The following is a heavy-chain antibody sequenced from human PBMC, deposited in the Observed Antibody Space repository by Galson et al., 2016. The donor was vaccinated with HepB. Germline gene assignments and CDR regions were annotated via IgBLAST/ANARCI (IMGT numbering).Heavy chain of an antibody. CDR3: SRDGGNRGSYSVGDSFDI. D-gene: IGHD1-26*01. CDR2: ISGSGGTT. V-gene: IGHV3-23*01. Sequence: SLRLSCAASGFMFKNYAMSWVRQAPGKGLEWVSVISGSGGTTFYAESVKGRFTISRDNSQNTVDLQMNSLRADDTAMYYCSRDGGNRGSYSVGDSFDIWGQGTMVTVSS. J-gene: IGHJ3*02. CDR1: GFMFKNYA.